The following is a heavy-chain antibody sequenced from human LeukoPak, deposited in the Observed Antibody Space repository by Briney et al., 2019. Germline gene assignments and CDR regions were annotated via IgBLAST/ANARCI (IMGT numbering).Heavy chain of an antibody. D-gene: IGHD3-10*01. CDR2: IWYDGSNR. J-gene: IGHJ4*02. CDR3: ARGWYYKDY. Sequence: GRSLRLSCAASGFTFSDYGFHWVRQAPGRGLEWVSAIWYDGSNRNYADSVKGRFSISRDNPRNTLFLQMNRLSAEDTAVYYCARGWYYKDYWGQGTLVTVSS. CDR1: GFTFSDYG. V-gene: IGHV3-33*01.